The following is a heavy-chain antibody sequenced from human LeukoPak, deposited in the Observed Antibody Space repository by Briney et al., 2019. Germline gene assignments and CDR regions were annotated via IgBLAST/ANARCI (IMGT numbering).Heavy chain of an antibody. CDR1: GGTFSSYA. V-gene: IGHV1-69*05. CDR3: ARDYELWQVFDL. CDR2: IIPIFGTA. J-gene: IGHJ2*01. D-gene: IGHD5-18*01. Sequence: ASVKVSCKASGGTFSSYAISWVRQAPGQGREWMGRIIPIFGTANYAQKFQGRVTITTDESTSTAYMELSSLRSEDTAVYYCARDYELWQVFDLWGGGTLVTVSS.